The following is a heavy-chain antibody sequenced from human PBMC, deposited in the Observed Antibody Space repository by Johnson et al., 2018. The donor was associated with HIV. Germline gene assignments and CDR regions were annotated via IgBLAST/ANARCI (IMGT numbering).Heavy chain of an antibody. Sequence: MQLVESGGGLVQPGGSLTLSCAAPGFSVSSYYMTWVRQAPGKGLDWVSVISSGGDTYYADSVRGRFSISRDNSKNTLYLQMNRLRAEDTAVYYCARDRAPVYSSSSSPFDAFDIWGQGTMVTVSS. V-gene: IGHV3-66*01. D-gene: IGHD6-6*01. CDR1: GFSVSSYY. CDR3: ARDRAPVYSSSSSPFDAFDI. CDR2: ISSGGDT. J-gene: IGHJ3*02.